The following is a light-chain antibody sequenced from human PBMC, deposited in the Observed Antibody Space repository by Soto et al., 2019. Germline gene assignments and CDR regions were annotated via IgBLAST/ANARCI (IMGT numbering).Light chain of an antibody. CDR3: CSYAGSYTFV. V-gene: IGLV2-11*01. J-gene: IGLJ1*01. CDR2: DVS. CDR1: SSDVRGYNY. Sequence: QSVLTQARSVSGSPGQSVTISCTGTSSDVRGYNYVSWYQQHPGKAPKLMIYDVSKRPSGVPDRFSGSKSGNTASLTISGLQAEDAADYYCCSYAGSYTFVFGTGTKVTVL.